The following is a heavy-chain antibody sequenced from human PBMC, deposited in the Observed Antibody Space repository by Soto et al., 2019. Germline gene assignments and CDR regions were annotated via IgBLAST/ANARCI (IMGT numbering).Heavy chain of an antibody. CDR1: GYTYFNYG. V-gene: IGHV1-18*01. J-gene: IGHJ4*02. D-gene: IGHD6-19*01. CDR2: ISAYNGNT. Sequence: ASVKVSCKASGYTYFNYGISWVRQAPGQGLEWMGWISAYNGNTNHAQKLQGRVTMTTDTSTSTAYMELRSLSSDDTAVYYCAIDDITVAGNFDYWAQGNLVTISS. CDR3: AIDDITVAGNFDY.